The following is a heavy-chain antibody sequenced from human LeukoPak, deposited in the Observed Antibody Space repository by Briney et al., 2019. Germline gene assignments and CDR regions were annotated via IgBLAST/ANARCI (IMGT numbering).Heavy chain of an antibody. J-gene: IGHJ5*01. CDR3: VKDPRDTYGTNWFVS. D-gene: IGHD2-21*01. CDR2: ISGTGGAA. Sequence: GGSLRLSCVASAFSFGNYAMSWVRQAPGKGPEWVSQISGTGGAAWYAGFARDRFTISRDNSKKTLYLQMSGLRVEDTAMYYCVKDPRDTYGTNWFVSWGQGTLLIVSS. CDR1: AFSFGNYA. V-gene: IGHV3-23*01.